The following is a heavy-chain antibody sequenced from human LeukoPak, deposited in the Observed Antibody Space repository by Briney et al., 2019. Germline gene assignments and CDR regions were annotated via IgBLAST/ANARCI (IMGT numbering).Heavy chain of an antibody. CDR3: ARVPYQWGIAAAGYRDY. CDR1: GFTFSSYS. V-gene: IGHV3-21*01. CDR2: ISSSSSYI. J-gene: IGHJ4*02. Sequence: GGSLRLSCAASGFTFSSYSMNWVRQAPGKGLEWVSSISSSSSYIYYADSVKGRFTISRDNAKDSLYLQMNSLRAEDTAVYYCARVPYQWGIAAAGYRDYWGQGTLVTVSS. D-gene: IGHD6-13*01.